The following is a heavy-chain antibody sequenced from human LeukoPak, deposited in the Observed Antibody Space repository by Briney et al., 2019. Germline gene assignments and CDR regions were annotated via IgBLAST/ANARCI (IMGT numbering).Heavy chain of an antibody. CDR2: ISGSGGST. CDR3: AKDGSGSYYYTFDY. J-gene: IGHJ4*02. CDR1: GFTFSSYG. Sequence: GGSLRLSCAASGFTFSSYGMSWVRQAPGKGLEWVSAISGSGGSTYYADSVKGRFTISRDNSKTTLYLQMNSLRAEDTAVYYCAKDGSGSYYYTFDYWGQGTLVTVSS. D-gene: IGHD3-10*01. V-gene: IGHV3-23*01.